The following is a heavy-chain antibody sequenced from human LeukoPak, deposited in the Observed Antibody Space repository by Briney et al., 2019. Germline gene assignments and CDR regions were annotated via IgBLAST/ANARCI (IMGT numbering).Heavy chain of an antibody. V-gene: IGHV3-48*01. CDR1: GFTFSSYS. J-gene: IGHJ6*03. Sequence: GGSLRLSCAASGFTFSSYSMNWVRQAPGKGLKWVSYISNGRSHIYYADSVRGRFTISRDNVKNSLYLQMNSLRAEDTALYYCARGGTPSDYHFMDVWGKGTMVSVYS. D-gene: IGHD1/OR15-1a*01. CDR2: ISNGRSHI. CDR3: ARGGTPSDYHFMDV.